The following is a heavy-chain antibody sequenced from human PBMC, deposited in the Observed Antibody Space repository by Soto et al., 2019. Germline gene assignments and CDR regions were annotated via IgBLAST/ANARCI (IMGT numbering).Heavy chain of an antibody. V-gene: IGHV1-69*13. CDR1: GTTFDSFT. CDR3: AREDDTTGHYSWFDP. Sequence: GASVKVSCKPSGTTFDSFTFSWVRQAPGQGLEWMGGFVPMFGSASIAQRFQGRVRITADAPTGTGYMELSDLRSEDSAIYYCAREDDTTGHYSWFDPWGPGTLVTVSS. CDR2: FVPMFGSA. J-gene: IGHJ5*02. D-gene: IGHD3-9*01.